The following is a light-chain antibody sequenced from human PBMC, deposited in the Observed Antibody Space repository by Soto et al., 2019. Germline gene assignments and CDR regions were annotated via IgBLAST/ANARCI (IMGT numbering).Light chain of an antibody. J-gene: IGKJ1*01. CDR2: QAS. CDR1: QSISNW. CDR3: QQYNGYST. Sequence: DIQMTQSPSTLSASVGDRVTITCRASQSISNWLAWYQQKPGKAPKLLIYQASTLASGVPSRFSGSGSGTEFTLTISSLLPDDFASYYCQQYNGYSTFGQGTKVEI. V-gene: IGKV1-5*03.